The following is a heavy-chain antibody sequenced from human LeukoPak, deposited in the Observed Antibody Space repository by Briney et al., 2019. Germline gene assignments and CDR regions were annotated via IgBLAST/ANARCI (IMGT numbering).Heavy chain of an antibody. CDR3: ARDLKYCTGGMCYFTAVADS. CDR2: INWDSTST. V-gene: IGHV3-20*04. J-gene: IGHJ4*02. Sequence: PGGSLRLSCAASGFTFSTYAMSWVRQAPGKGLEWVSGINWDSTSTNYVDSVRGRFTISRDNAKNSPYLQMNSLRVEDTAFYYRARDLKYCTGGMCYFTAVADSWGQGTLVTVSS. D-gene: IGHD2-8*02. CDR1: GFTFSTYA.